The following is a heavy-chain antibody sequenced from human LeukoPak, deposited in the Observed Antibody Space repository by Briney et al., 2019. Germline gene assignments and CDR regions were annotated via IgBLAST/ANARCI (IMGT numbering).Heavy chain of an antibody. V-gene: IGHV3-23*01. J-gene: IGHJ4*02. D-gene: IGHD6-19*01. CDR2: ISASAGRT. CDR1: GFTFSSYA. Sequence: GRSLRPSWAASGFTFSSYAMSWVRQAPGKGLEWVSAISASAGRTYYADSVKGRFTISRDNSKSTLDLQMDSLRAEDTAVYYCAKVGSGWYSYSDYWGQGTLVTVSS. CDR3: AKVGSGWYSYSDY.